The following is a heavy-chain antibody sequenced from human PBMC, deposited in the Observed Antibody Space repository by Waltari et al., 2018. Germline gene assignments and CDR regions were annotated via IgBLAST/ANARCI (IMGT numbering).Heavy chain of an antibody. V-gene: IGHV4-39*01. CDR1: DDSISSGDYY. CDR2: VYYSGST. J-gene: IGHJ4*02. Sequence: QLQLQESGPGLLKPSGTLSLTCTVSDDSISSGDYYWGWIRQSPGKGPEWIGSVYYSGSTSYNTALKRRVTSSVETSKKQFSLKLSSVTAADTAVYYCARSLHIFRAAAGMFDYWGQGTLVTVSS. CDR3: ARSLHIFRAAAGMFDY. D-gene: IGHD6-13*01.